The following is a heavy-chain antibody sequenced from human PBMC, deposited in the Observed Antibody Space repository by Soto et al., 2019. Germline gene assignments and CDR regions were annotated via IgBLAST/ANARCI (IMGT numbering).Heavy chain of an antibody. CDR3: ARGGDSSGYLLYYYYGMDV. V-gene: IGHV4-61*01. D-gene: IGHD3-22*01. CDR1: GGSVSSGSYY. CDR2: IYYSGST. Sequence: SETLSLTCTVSGGSVSSGSYYWSWIRQPPGKGLEWIGYIYYSGSTNYNPSLKSRVTISVDTSKNQFSLKLSSVTAADTAVYYCARGGDSSGYLLYYYYGMDVWGKGTTVTDSS. J-gene: IGHJ6*04.